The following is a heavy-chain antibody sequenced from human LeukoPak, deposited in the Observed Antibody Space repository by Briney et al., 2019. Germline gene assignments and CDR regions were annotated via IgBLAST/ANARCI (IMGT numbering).Heavy chain of an antibody. J-gene: IGHJ3*02. CDR2: IYPSDSDT. D-gene: IGHD6-13*01. Sequence: GESLKISCKGSGYSFTSYWIGWGRQMPGKGLEWMGIIYPSDSDTRYSPSFQGQVTISADKSISTAYLQWSSLKASDTAMYYCARQRRNGGIAASNDAFDIWGQGTMVTVSS. CDR3: ARQRRNGGIAASNDAFDI. V-gene: IGHV5-51*01. CDR1: GYSFTSYW.